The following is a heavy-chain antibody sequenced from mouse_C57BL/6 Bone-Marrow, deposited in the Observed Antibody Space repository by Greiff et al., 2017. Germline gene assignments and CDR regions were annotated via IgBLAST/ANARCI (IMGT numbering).Heavy chain of an antibody. V-gene: IGHV3-6*01. Sequence: EVKLMESGPGLVKPSQSLSLTCSVTGYSITSGYYWNWIRQFPGNKLEWMGYISYDGSNNYNPSLKNRISITRDTSKNQFFLKLNSVTTEYTATYYCARNLPFAYWGQGTLVTVSA. CDR2: ISYDGSN. CDR3: ARNLPFAY. CDR1: GYSITSGYY. J-gene: IGHJ3*01.